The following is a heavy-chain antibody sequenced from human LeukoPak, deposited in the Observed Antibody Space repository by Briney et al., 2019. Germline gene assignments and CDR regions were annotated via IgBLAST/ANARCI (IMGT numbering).Heavy chain of an antibody. J-gene: IGHJ3*02. V-gene: IGHV1-2*02. CDR3: ARGGDFYDSSGYYDDAFDI. D-gene: IGHD3-22*01. CDR1: GYTFTGYY. Sequence: ASVKVSCKASGYTFTGYYLHWVRQAPGQGLEWMGWINPKSGGTNYAQKFQGRVTMTRDTSISTAYMELTRLRPDDTAVYYCARGGDFYDSSGYYDDAFDIWGRGTMVTVSS. CDR2: INPKSGGT.